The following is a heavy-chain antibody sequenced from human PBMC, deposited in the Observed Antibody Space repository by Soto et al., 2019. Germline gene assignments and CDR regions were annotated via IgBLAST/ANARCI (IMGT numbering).Heavy chain of an antibody. CDR1: GFTFSTYG. CDR3: ARWDGDLSVGFDP. V-gene: IGHV3-33*01. D-gene: IGHD3-16*02. Sequence: QVQLVESGGGVVQPGRSLRLSCAASGFTFSTYGMHWVRQAPGKGLEWVAVIWYDGSNKYYADSVKGRFTISRDNSKNTLYLQMNSLRAEDTAVYYCARWDGDLSVGFDPSGQGTLVTVSS. J-gene: IGHJ5*02. CDR2: IWYDGSNK.